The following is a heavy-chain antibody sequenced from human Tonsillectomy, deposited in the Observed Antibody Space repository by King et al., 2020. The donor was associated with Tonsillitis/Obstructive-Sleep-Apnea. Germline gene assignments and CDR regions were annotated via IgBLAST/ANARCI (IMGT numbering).Heavy chain of an antibody. J-gene: IGHJ4*02. D-gene: IGHD2-21*01. V-gene: IGHV3-21*01. Sequence: VQLVESGGGLVKPGGSLRLSCAASGFTFSSYSMNWVRQAPGKGLEWVSSISSSSSYIYYADSVKGRFTISRDNAKNSLYLQMNSLRAEDTAVYYCARDGAYCGGDCYPDYWGQGTLVTVSS. CDR2: ISSSSSYI. CDR1: GFTFSSYS. CDR3: ARDGAYCGGDCYPDY.